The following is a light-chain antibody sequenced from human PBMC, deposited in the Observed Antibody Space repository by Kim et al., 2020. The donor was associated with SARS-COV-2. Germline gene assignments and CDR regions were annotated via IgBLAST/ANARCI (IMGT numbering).Light chain of an antibody. CDR1: SSSRESKT. CDR3: AAWDDSLNGVV. Sequence: VTTSSSGPSSSRESKTVNWSQQLPGAAPKLLIYSHSQLPSGVPYRFSGSKSGTSASLAISGLQSEDEADYYCAAWDDSLNGVVFGGGTQLTVL. V-gene: IGLV1-44*01. CDR2: SHS. J-gene: IGLJ2*01.